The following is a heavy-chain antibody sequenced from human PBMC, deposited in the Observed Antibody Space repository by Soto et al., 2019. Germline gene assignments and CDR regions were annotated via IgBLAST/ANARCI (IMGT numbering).Heavy chain of an antibody. CDR1: GFTFSSYA. CDR3: AKDDTAMVLSTLAESNWFDP. Sequence: GGSLRLSCAASGFTFSSYAMSWVRQAPGKGLEWVSAISGSGGSRYYADSVKGRFTISRDNSKNTLYLQMNSLRAEDTAVYYCAKDDTAMVLSTLAESNWFDPWGQGTLVTVSS. D-gene: IGHD5-18*01. CDR2: ISGSGGSR. V-gene: IGHV3-23*01. J-gene: IGHJ5*02.